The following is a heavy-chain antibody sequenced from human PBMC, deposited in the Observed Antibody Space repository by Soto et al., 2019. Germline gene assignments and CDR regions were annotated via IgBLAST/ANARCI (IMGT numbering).Heavy chain of an antibody. CDR2: IDPSDSYT. J-gene: IGHJ6*02. V-gene: IGHV5-10-1*01. D-gene: IGHD5-18*01. Sequence: GESLKISCKGSGYSFTSYWMSWVRQMPGKGLEWMGRIDPSDSYTNYSPSFQGHVTISADKSISTAYLQWSSLKASDTAMYYCARTLRGYSYGLPLYGMDVWGQGTTVTVSS. CDR1: GYSFTSYW. CDR3: ARTLRGYSYGLPLYGMDV.